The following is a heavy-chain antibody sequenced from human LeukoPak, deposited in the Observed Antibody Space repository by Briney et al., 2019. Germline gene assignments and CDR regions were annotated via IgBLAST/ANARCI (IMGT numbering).Heavy chain of an antibody. Sequence: GGSLRLSCAASGFTFSGFGMHWVRQAPGKGLEWVSVIYSGGSTYYADSVKGRFTISRDNSKNTLYLQMNSLRAEDTAVYYCAREWDYYDYWGQGTLVTVSS. J-gene: IGHJ4*02. D-gene: IGHD1-26*01. CDR2: IYSGGST. V-gene: IGHV3-66*01. CDR3: AREWDYYDY. CDR1: GFTFSGFG.